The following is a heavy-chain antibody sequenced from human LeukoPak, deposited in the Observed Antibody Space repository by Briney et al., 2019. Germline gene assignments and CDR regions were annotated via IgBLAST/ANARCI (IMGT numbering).Heavy chain of an antibody. V-gene: IGHV3-30-3*02. CDR3: AKYGSSWYFDY. CDR1: GFTFSSYA. CDR2: ISYDGSNY. Sequence: GGSLRLSCAASGFTFSSYAMHWVRQAPGKGLEWVAVISYDGSNYFYADSVKGRFTISRDNSKNTLYLQMNSLRAEDTAVYYCAKYGSSWYFDYWGQGTLVTVSS. D-gene: IGHD6-13*01. J-gene: IGHJ4*02.